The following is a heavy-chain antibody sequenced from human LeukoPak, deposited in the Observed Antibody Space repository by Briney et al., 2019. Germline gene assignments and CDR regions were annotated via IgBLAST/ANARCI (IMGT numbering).Heavy chain of an antibody. V-gene: IGHV4-61*02. CDR2: IYTSGST. D-gene: IGHD5-18*01. CDR3: ARENDGYSYGMEYYYYYMDV. J-gene: IGHJ6*03. CDR1: GGSISSGSYY. Sequence: PSETLSLTCTVSGGSISSGSYYWSWIRQPAGKGLEWIGRIYTSGSTNYNPSLKSRVTISVDTSKNQFSLKLSSVTAADTAVYYCARENDGYSYGMEYYYYYMDVWGKGTTVTISS.